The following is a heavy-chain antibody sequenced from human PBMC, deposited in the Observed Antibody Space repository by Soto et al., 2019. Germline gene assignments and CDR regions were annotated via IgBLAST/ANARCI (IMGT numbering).Heavy chain of an antibody. J-gene: IGHJ4*02. Sequence: EVQLVESGGGLVQPGGSLRLSCAASGFTFSSYAMHWVRQAPGKGLEYVSAISSNGGSTYYANSVKGRFTISRDNSKNTLYLQMGSLRAEDMAVYYCARGRKIVAMIFDYWGQGTLVTVSS. CDR2: ISSNGGST. CDR1: GFTFSSYA. D-gene: IGHD5-12*01. V-gene: IGHV3-64*01. CDR3: ARGRKIVAMIFDY.